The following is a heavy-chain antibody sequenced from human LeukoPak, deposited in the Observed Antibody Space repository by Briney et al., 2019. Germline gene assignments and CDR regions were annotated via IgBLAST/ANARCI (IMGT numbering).Heavy chain of an antibody. J-gene: IGHJ4*02. V-gene: IGHV1-69*06. D-gene: IGHD3-10*01. Sequence: ASVKVSCKASGGIFSRYAISWVRQAPGQGLEWMGGIIPVFGTANYAQKFQGRVTITADKSTSTAYMELSSLRSEDTAVYYCARDLLLLWFGEPRQPYFDYWGQGTLVTVSS. CDR3: ARDLLLLWFGEPRQPYFDY. CDR2: IIPVFGTA. CDR1: GGIFSRYA.